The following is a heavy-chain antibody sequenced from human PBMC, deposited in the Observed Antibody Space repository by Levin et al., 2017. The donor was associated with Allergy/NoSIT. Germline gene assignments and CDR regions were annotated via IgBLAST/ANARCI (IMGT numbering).Heavy chain of an antibody. V-gene: IGHV1-69*04. D-gene: IGHD6-19*01. Sequence: SVKVSCKASGGTFSSYAISWVRQAPGQGLEWMGRIIPILGIANYAQKFQGRVTITADKSTSTAYIELSSLRSEDTAVYYCTLVRGDDSSGWYYDYWGQGTLVTVSS. CDR3: TLVRGDDSSGWYYDY. CDR2: IIPILGIA. CDR1: GGTFSSYA. J-gene: IGHJ4*02.